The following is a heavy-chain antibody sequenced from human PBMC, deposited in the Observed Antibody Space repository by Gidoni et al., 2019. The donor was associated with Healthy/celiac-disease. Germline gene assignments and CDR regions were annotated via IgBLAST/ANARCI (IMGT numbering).Heavy chain of an antibody. CDR1: SSYG. D-gene: IGHD1-26*01. CDR2: IWYDGSNK. Sequence: SSYGMHWVRQAPGKGLEWVAVIWYDGSNKYYADSVKGRFTISRDNSKNTLYLQMNSLRAEDTAVDYCARDLSGSPTGSFDYWGQGTLVTVSS. CDR3: ARDLSGSPTGSFDY. J-gene: IGHJ4*02. V-gene: IGHV3-33*01.